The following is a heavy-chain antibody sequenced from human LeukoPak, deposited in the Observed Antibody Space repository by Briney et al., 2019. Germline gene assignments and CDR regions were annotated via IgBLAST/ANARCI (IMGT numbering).Heavy chain of an antibody. CDR2: IQQDGRDT. CDR1: GLTLNSHW. CDR3: ATSAGY. Sequence: GGSLRLSCAASGLTLNSHWMSWVRQAPGKGLEWVANIQQDGRDTYYVDSVKGRFTISRGNAKNSLNLQMNSLRAEDTAMYDCATSAGYWGQGTLVTVSS. J-gene: IGHJ4*02. V-gene: IGHV3-7*03.